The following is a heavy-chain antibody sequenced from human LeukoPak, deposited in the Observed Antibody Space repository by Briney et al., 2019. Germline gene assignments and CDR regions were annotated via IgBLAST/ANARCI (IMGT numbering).Heavy chain of an antibody. V-gene: IGHV3-13*01. CDR2: IGTAGDT. Sequence: PGGSLRLSCAASGFTFSSYDMHWVRQATGKGLEWVSAIGTAGDTYYPGSVKGRFTISRDNSKNTLYLQMNSLRAEDTAVYYCARRRAFDIWGQGTMVTVSS. J-gene: IGHJ3*02. CDR3: ARRRAFDI. CDR1: GFTFSSYD.